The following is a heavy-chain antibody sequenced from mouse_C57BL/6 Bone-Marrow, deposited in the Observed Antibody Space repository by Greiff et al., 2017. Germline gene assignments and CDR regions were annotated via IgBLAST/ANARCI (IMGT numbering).Heavy chain of an antibody. CDR1: GYTFTSYW. Sequence: VQLQESGAELAKPGASVKLSCKASGYTFTSYWMHWVKQRPGQGLEWIGYINPSSGYTKYNQKFKDKATLTAAKSSSTAYMQLSSLTYEDSAVYYCASLWYFDVWGTGTTVTVSS. J-gene: IGHJ1*03. CDR3: ASLWYFDV. V-gene: IGHV1-7*01. CDR2: INPSSGYT.